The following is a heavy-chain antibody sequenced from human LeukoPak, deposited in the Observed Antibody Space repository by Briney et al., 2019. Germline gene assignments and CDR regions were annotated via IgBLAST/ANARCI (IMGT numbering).Heavy chain of an antibody. CDR2: ISAYNGNT. D-gene: IGHD5-18*01. J-gene: IGHJ6*03. CDR3: ARGKDGVQLWFGSDYYNYMDV. V-gene: IGHV1-18*01. CDR1: GYTFTSYG. Sequence: ASVKVSCKASGYTFTSYGISWVRQAPGQGLEWMGWISAYNGNTNYAQKLQGRVTMTTDTSTSTAYMELRSLRSDDTAVYYCARGKDGVQLWFGSDYYNYMDVWGKGTTVTVSS.